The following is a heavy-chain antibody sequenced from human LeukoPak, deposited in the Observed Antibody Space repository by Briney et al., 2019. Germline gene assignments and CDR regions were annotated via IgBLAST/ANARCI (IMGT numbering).Heavy chain of an antibody. V-gene: IGHV3-7*01. D-gene: IGHD3-22*01. Sequence: GGSLRLSCAASGFIFSSYWMSWVRQAPGKGLECVANIKQDGSEKYYVDSVKGRFTISRDNAKNSLYLQMNSLRAEDTAVYYCAREGIGVYYYDSSVDYWGQGTLVTVSS. CDR1: GFIFSSYW. CDR3: AREGIGVYYYDSSVDY. CDR2: IKQDGSEK. J-gene: IGHJ4*02.